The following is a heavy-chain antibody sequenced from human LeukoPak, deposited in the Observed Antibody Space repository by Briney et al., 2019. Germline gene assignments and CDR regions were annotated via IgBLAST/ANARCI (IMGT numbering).Heavy chain of an antibody. J-gene: IGHJ6*02. Sequence: SVKVSCKASGGTFSSYAISWVRQAPGQGLEWMGRIIPILGIANYAQKFQSRVTITADKSTSTAYMELSSLRSEDMAVYYCARDFRDILTGYYTNYYYGMDVWGQGTTVTVSS. CDR2: IIPILGIA. CDR1: GGTFSSYA. V-gene: IGHV1-69*04. CDR3: ARDFRDILTGYYTNYYYGMDV. D-gene: IGHD3-9*01.